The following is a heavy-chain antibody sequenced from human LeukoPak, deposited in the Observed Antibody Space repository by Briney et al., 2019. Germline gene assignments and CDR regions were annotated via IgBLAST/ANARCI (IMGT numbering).Heavy chain of an antibody. CDR1: GFTFSSYW. Sequence: GGSPRLSCAASGFTFSSYWMSWVRQAPGKGLEWVANIKQDGSEKYYVDSVKGRFTISRDNAKNSLYLQMNSLRAEDTAVYYCARGVARSSKFHFSYYLDYWGQGTLVTVSS. D-gene: IGHD6-6*01. V-gene: IGHV3-7*01. CDR2: IKQDGSEK. J-gene: IGHJ4*02. CDR3: ARGVARSSKFHFSYYLDY.